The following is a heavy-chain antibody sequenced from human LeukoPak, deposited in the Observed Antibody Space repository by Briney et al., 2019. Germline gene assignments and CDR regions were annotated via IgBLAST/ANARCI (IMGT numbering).Heavy chain of an antibody. V-gene: IGHV4-30-4*01. CDR3: ARSRDYDSSGYPYYFDT. D-gene: IGHD3-22*01. Sequence: SQTLSLTCTVSGGSISSGNTHWSWIRQPPGKGLEWIGYIFYSGRTYYNPSLKSRVTISIDTSKNQFSLKLTSVTAADTAVFYCARSRDYDSSGYPYYFDTWGQGTLVTVSS. J-gene: IGHJ4*02. CDR1: GGSISSGNTH. CDR2: IFYSGRT.